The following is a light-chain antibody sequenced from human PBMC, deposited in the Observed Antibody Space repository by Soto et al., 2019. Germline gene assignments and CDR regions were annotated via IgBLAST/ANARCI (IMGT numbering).Light chain of an antibody. CDR2: DAS. CDR1: QSVSSY. J-gene: IGKJ1*01. Sequence: EIALTQSPATLSLSPGERATLSCRASQSVSSYLAWYQQKPGQAPRLFIYDASNRATGIPARFSGSGSGTDFTLTISSLEPEDFAVYYCQQRSNWPRTFGQGTKVEIK. V-gene: IGKV3-11*01. CDR3: QQRSNWPRT.